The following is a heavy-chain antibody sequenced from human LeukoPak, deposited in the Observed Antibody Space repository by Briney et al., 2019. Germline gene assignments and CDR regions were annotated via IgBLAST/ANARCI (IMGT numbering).Heavy chain of an antibody. Sequence: PSETLSLTCAVYGGSFSGYYWSWIRQPPGKGLEWIGEINHRGSTNYNPSLKSRVTISVDTSKNQFSLKLSSVTAADTAVYYCARLGRVRGVRTYYYYYYMDVWGKGTTVTISS. CDR3: ARLGRVRGVRTYYYYYYMDV. CDR2: INHRGST. D-gene: IGHD3-10*01. CDR1: GGSFSGYY. J-gene: IGHJ6*03. V-gene: IGHV4-34*01.